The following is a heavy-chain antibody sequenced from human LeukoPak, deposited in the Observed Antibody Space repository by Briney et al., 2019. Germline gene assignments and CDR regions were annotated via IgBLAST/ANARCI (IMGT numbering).Heavy chain of an antibody. D-gene: IGHD1-1*01. V-gene: IGHV1-24*01. CDR3: ATRTTGTTDALDI. J-gene: IGHJ3*02. Sequence: GASVKVSCKVFGYTLTELPIHWVRQAPGKGLEWVGGFDPEDGETTYAQKFHGRVTMTEDTSTDTAFMEVSGLRSEDTAVYYCATRTTGTTDALDIWGQGTMVTVSS. CDR1: GYTLTELP. CDR2: FDPEDGET.